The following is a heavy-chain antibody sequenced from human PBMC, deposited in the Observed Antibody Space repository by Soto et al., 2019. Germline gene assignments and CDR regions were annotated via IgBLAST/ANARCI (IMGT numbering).Heavy chain of an antibody. CDR2: IIPIFGIA. CDR1: GGTFSSYA. CDR3: ARDLGYSGYDDAFDI. D-gene: IGHD5-12*01. Sequence: ASVKVSCKASGGTFSSYAISWVRQAPGQGLEWMGGIIPIFGIANYAQKFQGRVTITADKSTSTAYMELSSLRSEDTAVYYCARDLGYSGYDDAFDIWGQGTMVTVSS. J-gene: IGHJ3*02. V-gene: IGHV1-69*10.